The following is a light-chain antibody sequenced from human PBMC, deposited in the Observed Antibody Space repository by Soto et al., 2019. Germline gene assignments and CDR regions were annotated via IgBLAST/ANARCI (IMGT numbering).Light chain of an antibody. CDR2: EVS. V-gene: IGLV2-14*01. J-gene: IGLJ1*01. CDR1: SSDGGGFKY. CDR3: TSYTGSSTLLYV. Sequence: QSVLAQPASVSVSPGQSITSSCTGTSSDGGGFKYVSWYQLHPGKAPKLVIYEVSNRPSGVSNRFSGSKSGNTASLTISGLQADNEADYYCTSYTGSSTLLYVFGTGTKVTVL.